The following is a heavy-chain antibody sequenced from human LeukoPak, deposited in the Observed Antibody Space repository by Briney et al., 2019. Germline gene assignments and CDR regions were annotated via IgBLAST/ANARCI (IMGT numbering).Heavy chain of an antibody. D-gene: IGHD3-10*01. CDR2: ISGSGGST. CDR1: GFTFSIYA. Sequence: GGSLRLSCAASGFTFSIYAMSGVRQAPGKGLEWVSAISGSGGSTYYADSVKGRFNISSDNSKNTLYLQMNSLRAEDTAVYYCAKPLDTMVQGVIIRVNAFDIWGQGTMVTVSS. V-gene: IGHV3-23*01. J-gene: IGHJ3*02. CDR3: AKPLDTMVQGVIIRVNAFDI.